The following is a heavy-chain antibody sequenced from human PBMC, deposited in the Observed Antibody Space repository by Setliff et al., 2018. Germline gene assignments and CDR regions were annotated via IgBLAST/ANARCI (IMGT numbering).Heavy chain of an antibody. V-gene: IGHV3-21*01. Sequence: GGSLRLSCAASGFTFSSYSMNWVRQAPGKGLEWVSSISSSSSYIYYADSVKGRFTISRDNAKNSLYLQMNSLRAEDTAVYYCARTESPDTYGDPDDAFDIWGQGTMVTVSS. CDR3: ARTESPDTYGDPDDAFDI. D-gene: IGHD4-17*01. CDR1: GFTFSSYS. CDR2: ISSSSSYI. J-gene: IGHJ3*02.